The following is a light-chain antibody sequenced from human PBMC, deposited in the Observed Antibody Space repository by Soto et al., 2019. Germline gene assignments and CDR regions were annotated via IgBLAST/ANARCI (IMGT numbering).Light chain of an antibody. Sequence: EIVLTQSPGTLSLSPGERATLSCRASQSVSSSYLACYQQKPGQAPRLLFYGASNRATGIPDRFSASGSGTDFTLTISRLEPEDLAVYYCQQYGRSPPWTFGQGTKVEI. CDR1: QSVSSSY. CDR2: GAS. CDR3: QQYGRSPPWT. J-gene: IGKJ1*01. V-gene: IGKV3-20*01.